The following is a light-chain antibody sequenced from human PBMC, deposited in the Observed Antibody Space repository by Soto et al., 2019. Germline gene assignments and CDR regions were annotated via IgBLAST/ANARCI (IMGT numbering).Light chain of an antibody. V-gene: IGKV3-15*01. CDR1: QSVSSN. J-gene: IGKJ3*01. CDR3: QKYITWPGT. CDR2: GAS. Sequence: EIVMTQSPATLSVSPGERATLSCRASQSVSSNLAWYQQKHGQAPRLLIYGASTRATGIPARFSGSGSATEFTLTISSLQSEDFAVYYLQKYITWPGTFGPGTKVDIK.